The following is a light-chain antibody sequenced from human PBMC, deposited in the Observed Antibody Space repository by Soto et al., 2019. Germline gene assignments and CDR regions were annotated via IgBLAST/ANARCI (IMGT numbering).Light chain of an antibody. J-gene: IGKJ4*01. CDR1: QNVRNNY. CDR2: DAS. Sequence: VLTQAPGTLSLSPGERATLSCRASQNVRNNYLAWYQQKPGQAPRLLIYDASSRATGIPDRFSGGGSGTDFTLTISRLEPEDFAVYYCQQFSSYPLTFGGGTKVDIK. V-gene: IGKV3-20*01. CDR3: QQFSSYPLT.